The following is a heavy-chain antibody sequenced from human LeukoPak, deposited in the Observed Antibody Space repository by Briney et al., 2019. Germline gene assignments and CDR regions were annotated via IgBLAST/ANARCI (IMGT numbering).Heavy chain of an antibody. CDR2: ILSDVSNK. Sequence: GGSLRLSCVASGFTFNTSGMAWVSQARAKGLEWVVRILSDVSNKHYAASVKGRFTISRDNSKNTLYLQMNSLRSEDTAVYYSAKAAYSTSTSFHLNGYAQRPLDSWGQGTLGTVSS. V-gene: IGHV3-30*18. D-gene: IGHD2-2*01. J-gene: IGHJ4*02. CDR3: AKAAYSTSTSFHLNGYAQRPLDS. CDR1: GFTFNTSG.